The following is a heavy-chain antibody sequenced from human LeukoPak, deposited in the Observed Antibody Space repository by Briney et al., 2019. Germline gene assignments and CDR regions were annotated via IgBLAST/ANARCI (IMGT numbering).Heavy chain of an antibody. Sequence: GGSLRLSCAASGFTFSSHWMTWVRQAPGKGLEWVANIKEDGSEKYYVDSVKGRFTISRDNAKNSLSLQMDSLRVEDTAVYYCARDQYQVPYYSQYYGMDVWGQGTTVIVSS. CDR1: GFTFSSHW. V-gene: IGHV3-7*01. D-gene: IGHD2-2*01. CDR3: ARDQYQVPYYSQYYGMDV. J-gene: IGHJ6*02. CDR2: IKEDGSEK.